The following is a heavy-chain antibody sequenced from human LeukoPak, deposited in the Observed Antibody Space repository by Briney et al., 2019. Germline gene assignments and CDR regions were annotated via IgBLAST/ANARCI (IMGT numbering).Heavy chain of an antibody. D-gene: IGHD3-10*01. CDR3: ARDQEDSGTDY. CDR2: IYYSGST. J-gene: IGHJ4*02. CDR1: GGSISSGDYY. Sequence: PSQTLSLTCTVSGGSISSGDYYWSWIRQHPGKGLEWIGYIYYSGSTSYNPSLKSRVTISLDTSKNQFSLKLSSVTAADTAVYYCARDQEDSGTDYWGQGTLVTVTS. V-gene: IGHV4-31*03.